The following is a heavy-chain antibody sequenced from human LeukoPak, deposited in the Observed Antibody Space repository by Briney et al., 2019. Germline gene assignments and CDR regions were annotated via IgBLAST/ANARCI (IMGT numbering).Heavy chain of an antibody. Sequence: PGGSLRLSCAASGLTFSSYGVSWARQAPGKGPEWVSAISGSGGSTNYADSVKGRFTISRDNSKNTLYLQMNSLRAEDTAVYYCAKRFYYDSSGYGAFDIWGQRTMVTVSS. V-gene: IGHV3-23*01. CDR2: ISGSGGST. CDR1: GLTFSSYG. D-gene: IGHD3-22*01. CDR3: AKRFYYDSSGYGAFDI. J-gene: IGHJ3*02.